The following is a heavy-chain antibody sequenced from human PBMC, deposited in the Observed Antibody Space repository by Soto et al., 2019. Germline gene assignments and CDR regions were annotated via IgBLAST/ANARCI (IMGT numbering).Heavy chain of an antibody. CDR3: ARQESRDGYNYPDY. D-gene: IGHD5-12*01. J-gene: IGHJ4*02. CDR2: IYPGDSDT. Sequence: PGESLKIFCQGSGYSFTSYWIGWVRQMPGKGLEWMGIIYPGDSDTRYSPSFQGQVTISADKSISTAYLQWSSLKASDTAMYYCARQESRDGYNYPDYWGQGTLVTVSS. CDR1: GYSFTSYW. V-gene: IGHV5-51*01.